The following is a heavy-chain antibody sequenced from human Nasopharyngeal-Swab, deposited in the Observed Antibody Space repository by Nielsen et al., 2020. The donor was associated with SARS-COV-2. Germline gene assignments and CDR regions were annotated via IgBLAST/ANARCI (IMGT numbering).Heavy chain of an antibody. J-gene: IGHJ6*02. CDR1: GGSISSYY. CDR3: ARGWIAARPHYYYYYGMDV. Sequence: SETRSLTCTVSGGSISSYYWSWIRQPPGKGLEWIGYIYYSGSTNYNPSLKSRVTISVDTSKNQFSLKLSSVTAADTAVYYCARGWIAARPHYYYYYGMDVWGQGTTVTVSS. V-gene: IGHV4-59*01. CDR2: IYYSGST. D-gene: IGHD6-6*01.